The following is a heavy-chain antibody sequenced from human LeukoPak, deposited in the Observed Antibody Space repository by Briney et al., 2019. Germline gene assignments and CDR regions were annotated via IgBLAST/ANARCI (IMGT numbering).Heavy chain of an antibody. CDR3: AKGYCSGGSCYSPPGFDP. Sequence: GGSLRLSCAASGFTFSSYAMSWVRQAPGKGLEWVSAISGSGGSTYYADSVKGRFTISRDNSKNTLYLQMNSPRAEDTAVYYCAKGYCSGGSCYSPPGFDPWGQGTLVTVSS. CDR1: GFTFSSYA. J-gene: IGHJ5*02. V-gene: IGHV3-23*01. D-gene: IGHD2-15*01. CDR2: ISGSGGST.